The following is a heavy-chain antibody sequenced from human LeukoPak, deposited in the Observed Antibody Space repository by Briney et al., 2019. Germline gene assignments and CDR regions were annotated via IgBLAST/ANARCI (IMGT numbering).Heavy chain of an antibody. D-gene: IGHD3-16*01. V-gene: IGHV3-74*03. CDR2: INNDGSTT. J-gene: IGHJ3*02. CDR3: ASDGGDTSGAFDI. CDR1: GFTFSSYW. Sequence: GGSLRLSCAASGFTFSSYWMHWVRHAPGKGLVWVSRINNDGSTTKYADSVKGRFTISRDNAKNTLYLHMSSLRAEDTAVYYCASDGGDTSGAFDIWGQGTMVTVSS.